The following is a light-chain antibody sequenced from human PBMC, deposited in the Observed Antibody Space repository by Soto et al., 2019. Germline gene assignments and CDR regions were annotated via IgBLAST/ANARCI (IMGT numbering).Light chain of an antibody. CDR2: EGT. V-gene: IGLV2-23*03. J-gene: IGLJ2*01. CDR3: CSYAGSNAFV. Sequence: QSVLTQPASVSGSPGQSITISCTGTSSDVGSYNLVSWYQHHPGKAPKLMIYEGTKRPSGVSNRFSGSKSGNTASLTISGLQAEDEADYYCCSYAGSNAFVFGGGTKVTVL. CDR1: SSDVGSYNL.